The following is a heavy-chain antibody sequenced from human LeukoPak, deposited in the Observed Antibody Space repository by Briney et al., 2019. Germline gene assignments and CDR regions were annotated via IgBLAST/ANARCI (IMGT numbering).Heavy chain of an antibody. Sequence: GGSLRLSCAASGFTFDDYAIHWVRQAPGKGLEWVSLISGDGGSTYYADSVKGRFTISRDNSINSLYLQMNSLRPEDTALYYCIKDYYYGSGSCDYWGQGTLVTVSS. CDR2: ISGDGGST. CDR3: IKDYYYGSGSCDY. D-gene: IGHD3-10*01. V-gene: IGHV3-43*02. CDR1: GFTFDDYA. J-gene: IGHJ4*02.